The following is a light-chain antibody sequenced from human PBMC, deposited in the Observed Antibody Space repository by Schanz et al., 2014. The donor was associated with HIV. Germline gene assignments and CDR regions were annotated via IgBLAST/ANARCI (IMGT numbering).Light chain of an antibody. CDR3: GTWDDSLNGWV. J-gene: IGLJ3*02. CDR1: SSNIGRNT. V-gene: IGLV1-44*01. Sequence: QSVVTQPPSASGTPGQRVTISCSGSSSNIGRNTVNWYQHLPGSAPQLLIYSDNQRPSRVPDRFFGSKSGTSASLAISGLQSEDEADYYCGTWDDSLNGWVFGGGTKVTVL. CDR2: SDN.